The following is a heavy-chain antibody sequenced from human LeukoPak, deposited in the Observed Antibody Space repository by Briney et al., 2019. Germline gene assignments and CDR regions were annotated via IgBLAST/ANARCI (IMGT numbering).Heavy chain of an antibody. Sequence: ASVKVSCKASGYTFTGYYMHWVRQAPGQGLEWMGWINPNSGGTNYAQKCQGRVTITRDTSISTAYMELSRLRSDDTAVYYCARETGAIFGVITNWGQGTLVTVSS. D-gene: IGHD3-3*01. J-gene: IGHJ4*02. V-gene: IGHV1-2*02. CDR3: ARETGAIFGVITN. CDR1: GYTFTGYY. CDR2: INPNSGGT.